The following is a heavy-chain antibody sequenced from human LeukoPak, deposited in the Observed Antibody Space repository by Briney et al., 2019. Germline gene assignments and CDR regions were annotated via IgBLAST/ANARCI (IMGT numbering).Heavy chain of an antibody. D-gene: IGHD2-21*01. CDR3: ANIYCGVATCNDA. CDR2: INTDGSDT. Sequence: PGGSLRLSCAASGFTFSNSWMYWVRQAPGKGLVWVSRINTDGSDTDYADSVKGRFTISRDNAKNTLYLQMNSLSAEDTALYYCANIYCGVATCNDAWGQGTLVTVSS. V-gene: IGHV3-74*01. J-gene: IGHJ5*02. CDR1: GFTFSNSW.